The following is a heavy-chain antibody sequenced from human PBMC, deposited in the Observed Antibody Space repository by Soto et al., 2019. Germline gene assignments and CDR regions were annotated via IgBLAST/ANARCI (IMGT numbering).Heavy chain of an antibody. J-gene: IGHJ4*02. CDR2: IRGSADNYAT. V-gene: IGHV3-73*01. CDR1: GFIFSGTT. CDR3: TRAPDGNNADY. Sequence: EVQLVESGGDLVQPGGSLKLSCAASGFIFSGTTILWVRQASGEGLEWVGRIRGSADNYATGDAESVKGRFTIYRDDSKKTAYIQMNSLKTEDTAVYFCTRAPDGNNADYWGQGTLVTVSS. D-gene: IGHD6-13*01.